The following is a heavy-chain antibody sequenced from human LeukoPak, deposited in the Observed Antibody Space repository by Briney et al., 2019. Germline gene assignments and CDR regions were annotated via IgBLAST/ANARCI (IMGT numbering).Heavy chain of an antibody. CDR1: GYTFTGYY. V-gene: IGHV1-2*02. D-gene: IGHD3-22*01. CDR2: INPNSGGT. J-gene: IGHJ4*02. Sequence: GASVKVSCKASGYTFTGYYMHWVRQAPGRGLEWMGWINPNSGGTNYAQNLQGRVTMTTDTSTSTAYMELRSLRSDDTAVYYCARGEQYYDSSGSIDWGQGTLVTVSS. CDR3: ARGEQYYDSSGSID.